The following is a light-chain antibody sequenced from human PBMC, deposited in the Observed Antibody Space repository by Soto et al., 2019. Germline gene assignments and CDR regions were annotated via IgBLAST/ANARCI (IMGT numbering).Light chain of an antibody. CDR2: GAS. CDR3: QHYGSLVLT. Sequence: ELVLPQSPGTLSLSPGERATLSCRASQSVSSTYLAWYQQKPGQAPRLLIYGASSRATGIPDRFSGSGSGTDFTLTISRLEPEDFAVYYCQHYGSLVLTFGGGTKVEIK. CDR1: QSVSSTY. J-gene: IGKJ4*01. V-gene: IGKV3-20*01.